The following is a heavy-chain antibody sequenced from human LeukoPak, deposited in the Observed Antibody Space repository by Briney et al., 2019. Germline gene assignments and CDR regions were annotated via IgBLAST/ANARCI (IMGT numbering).Heavy chain of an antibody. CDR1: GYTFTSYG. D-gene: IGHD6-19*01. V-gene: IGHV1-18*01. J-gene: IGHJ4*02. CDR3: ARDVTDTFSSGWYERNY. CDR2: ISAYNGNT. Sequence: ASVKVSCKASGYTFTSYGISWVRQAPGQGLEWMGWISAYNGNTSYAQKLQGRVTMTTDTSTSTAYMELRSLRSDDTAVYYCARDVTDTFSSGWYERNYWGQGTLVTVSS.